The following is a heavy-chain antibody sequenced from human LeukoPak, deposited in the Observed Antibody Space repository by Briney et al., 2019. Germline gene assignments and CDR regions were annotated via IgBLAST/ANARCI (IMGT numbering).Heavy chain of an antibody. CDR3: GAYSSSSAYFNY. V-gene: IGHV4-39*01. Sequence: PSEILSLTCSVSGGSISSSSYYWGWIRQPPGKGLEWIGSIYYTGNTYYNPSLKSRVTISLDTSKNHFSLELSSVTAADTAVYYCGAYSSSSAYFNYWGQGTLVCVSS. J-gene: IGHJ4*02. D-gene: IGHD6-6*01. CDR1: GGSISSSSYY. CDR2: IYYTGNT.